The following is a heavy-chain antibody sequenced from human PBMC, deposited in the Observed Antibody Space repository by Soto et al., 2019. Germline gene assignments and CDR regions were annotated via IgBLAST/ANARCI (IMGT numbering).Heavy chain of an antibody. J-gene: IGHJ6*02. Sequence: GGSLRLSCAASGFTLDDYTMHWVRQAPGKGPEWVSLISWDGGSTYYADSVKGRFTISRDNSKNSLYLQMNSVRTEDTALYYCAKDMGTTMVRGVMWRGFGGMDVWGQGTTVTVS. CDR1: GFTLDDYT. CDR3: AKDMGTTMVRGVMWRGFGGMDV. V-gene: IGHV3-43*01. D-gene: IGHD3-10*01. CDR2: ISWDGGST.